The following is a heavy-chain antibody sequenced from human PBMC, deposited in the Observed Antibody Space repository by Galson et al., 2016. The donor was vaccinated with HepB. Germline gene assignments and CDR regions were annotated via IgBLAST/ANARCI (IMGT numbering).Heavy chain of an antibody. V-gene: IGHV1-69*13. D-gene: IGHD6-13*01. J-gene: IGHJ6*02. CDR2: IIPMFGTP. CDR3: ARSAPSGLNHHYYYGMDV. CDR1: GYTFRNCV. Sequence: SVKVSCKASGYTFRNCVISWVRQAPGQGLEWMGGIIPMFGTPYYAHNFRGRVTINADESTSTGYMALSSLRSEDTAVYYCARSAPSGLNHHYYYGMDVWGQGTTVTVSS.